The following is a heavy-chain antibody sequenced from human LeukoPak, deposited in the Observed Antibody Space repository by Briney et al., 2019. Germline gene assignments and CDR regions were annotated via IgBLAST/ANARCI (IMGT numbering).Heavy chain of an antibody. CDR2: ISSSGSTI. D-gene: IGHD2/OR15-2a*01. CDR3: ARKNYFYYYMDV. CDR1: GFTFSSYE. Sequence: GGSLRLSCAASGFTFSSYEMNWVRQAPGKGLEWVSYISSSGSTIYYADSVKGRFTISRDNAKNSLYLQMNSLRAEDTAVYYCARKNYFYYYMDVWGKGTTVTISS. V-gene: IGHV3-48*03. J-gene: IGHJ6*03.